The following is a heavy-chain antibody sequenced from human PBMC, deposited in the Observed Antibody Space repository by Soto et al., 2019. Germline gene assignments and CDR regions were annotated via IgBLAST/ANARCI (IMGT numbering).Heavy chain of an antibody. CDR1: GYTFTSYG. Sequence: ASVKVSCKASGYTFTSYGSSWVRQAPGQGLEWMGGIIPIFGTPTYAQKFQGRVTITADDSTSTAYMELSSLRSEDTAMYYCARSPQPYYYDSSGSIDYWGQGTLVTVSS. V-gene: IGHV1-69*13. CDR2: IIPIFGTP. J-gene: IGHJ4*02. D-gene: IGHD3-22*01. CDR3: ARSPQPYYYDSSGSIDY.